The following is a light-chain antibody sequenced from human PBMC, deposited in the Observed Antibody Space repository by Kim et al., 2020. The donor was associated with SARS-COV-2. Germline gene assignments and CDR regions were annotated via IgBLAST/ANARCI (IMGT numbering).Light chain of an antibody. CDR3: DSRDSSGYHLV. Sequence: SYELTQDPAVSVALGQAIRITCLGDSLTNYYANWYQQKPGQAPVLVMYGNNNRPSGIPDRFSGSSSGSTASLTITGAQAEDEAVYYCDSRDSSGYHLVFGGGTQLTVL. CDR1: SLTNYY. CDR2: GNN. J-gene: IGLJ3*02. V-gene: IGLV3-19*01.